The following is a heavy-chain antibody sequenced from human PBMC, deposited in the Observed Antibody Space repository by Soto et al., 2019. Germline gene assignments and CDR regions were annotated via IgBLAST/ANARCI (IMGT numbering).Heavy chain of an antibody. CDR1: GGSISDYQ. CDR3: ARMRGLGEISPYLDY. CDR2: NYYRGRT. V-gene: IGHV4-59*01. Sequence: QVQLQESGPGLVKPSETLSLTCSISGGSISDYQWNWIRQPPGQGLEGIGYNYYRGRTHYNPSLKSRLTISLDTSTRQFSLRLRSVTAADTAVYYCARMRGLGEISPYLDYWGQGALVTVSS. D-gene: IGHD3-16*01. J-gene: IGHJ4*02.